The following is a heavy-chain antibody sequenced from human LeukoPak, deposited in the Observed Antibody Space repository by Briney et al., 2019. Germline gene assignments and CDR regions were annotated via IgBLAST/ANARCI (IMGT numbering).Heavy chain of an antibody. CDR3: ARYWRAGNYYYDF. J-gene: IGHJ4*02. V-gene: IGHV3-11*04. CDR1: GFTFSDYY. Sequence: GGSLRLSCAASGFTFSDYYMSWIRQAPGKGLEWVSHIGSSGSGTTIYYADSVKGRFTISRDNAESSLYLQMNSLRAEDTAVYYCARYWRAGNYYYDFWGQGTLVTVSS. D-gene: IGHD6-19*01. CDR2: IGSSGSGTTI.